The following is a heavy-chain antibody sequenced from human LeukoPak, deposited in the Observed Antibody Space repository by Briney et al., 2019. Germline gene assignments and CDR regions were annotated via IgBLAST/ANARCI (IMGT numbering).Heavy chain of an antibody. V-gene: IGHV1-2*02. J-gene: IGHJ5*02. CDR3: ARADRLDGSPYLIGP. CDR2: INPNSGGT. D-gene: IGHD1-26*01. CDR1: GYSFTDYY. Sequence: ASVKVSCKTSGYSFTDYYMHWVRQAPGQGLEWMGWINPNSGGTSSAQKFQGRVTMTRDTSITTVYMEVSWLTSDDTAIYYCARADRLDGSPYLIGPWGQGTLVTVSA.